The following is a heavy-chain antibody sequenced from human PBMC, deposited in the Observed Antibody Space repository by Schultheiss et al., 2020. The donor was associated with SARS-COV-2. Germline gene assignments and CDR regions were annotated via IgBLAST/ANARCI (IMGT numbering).Heavy chain of an antibody. CDR1: DGSFSDSY. CDR3: AAALAVASSEY. J-gene: IGHJ4*02. D-gene: IGHD6-19*01. Sequence: SETLSLTCAVHDGSFSDSYWTWIRQSPGKGLEWIGYVYFTGYTNYNPSLTSRVTISLDTSKNQFSLRLNSVTAADTAVYYCAAALAVASSEYWGQGALVTVSS. V-gene: IGHV4-59*08. CDR2: VYFTGYT.